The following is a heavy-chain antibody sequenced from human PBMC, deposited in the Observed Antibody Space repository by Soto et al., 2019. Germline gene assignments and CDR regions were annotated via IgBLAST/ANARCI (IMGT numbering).Heavy chain of an antibody. CDR2: ISGSSSII. D-gene: IGHD6-13*01. Sequence: DVQLVESGGGLVQPGGSLRLSCAGSGSTLGTYSMNWVRQAPGKGLEWISYISGSSSIIYYADSVKGRFTISRDNAKSSLYLQMNSLRDEDTAVYYCARPYSNRWSIYYGMDVWGQGTTVIVSS. J-gene: IGHJ6*02. CDR3: ARPYSNRWSIYYGMDV. V-gene: IGHV3-48*02. CDR1: GSTLGTYS.